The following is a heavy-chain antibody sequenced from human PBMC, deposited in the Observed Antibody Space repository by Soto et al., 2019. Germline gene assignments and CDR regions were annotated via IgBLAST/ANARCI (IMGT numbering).Heavy chain of an antibody. Sequence: ASVKVSCKASGYTFTSYDINWVRQATGQGLEWMGWMNPNSGNTGYAQKFQGRVTMTRSTSISTAYMELSSLRSEDTAVYYCARVIRLDDYGDYDVGFDPWGQGTLVTVSS. D-gene: IGHD4-17*01. CDR3: ARVIRLDDYGDYDVGFDP. V-gene: IGHV1-8*01. CDR2: MNPNSGNT. J-gene: IGHJ5*02. CDR1: GYTFTSYD.